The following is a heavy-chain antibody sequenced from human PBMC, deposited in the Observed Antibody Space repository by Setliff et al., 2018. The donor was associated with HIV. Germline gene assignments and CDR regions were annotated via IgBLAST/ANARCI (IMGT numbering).Heavy chain of an antibody. CDR1: GFIFDDYA. J-gene: IGHJ6*03. CDR3: AKDTTVRGVRSYYVDV. Sequence: HPGGSLRLSCAASGFIFDDYAMHWVRQAPGKGLEWVSGISWNSGSIGYADSVKGRFTISRDNAKNSLYLQMNSLRAEGTAFYYCAKDTTVRGVRSYYVDVWGKGTTVTVSS. CDR2: ISWNSGSI. D-gene: IGHD3-10*01. V-gene: IGHV3-9*01.